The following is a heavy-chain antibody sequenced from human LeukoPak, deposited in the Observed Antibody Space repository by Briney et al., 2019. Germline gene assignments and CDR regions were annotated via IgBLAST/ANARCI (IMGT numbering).Heavy chain of an antibody. Sequence: SETLSLTCTVSGGSISSYYWSWIRQPPGQGLEWIGYISYSGSTKYNPSLESRVTISVDTSKNQFSLKLTSVTAADTAVYYCARQYGDTTHFEYWGQGTLVSVSS. D-gene: IGHD1-26*01. V-gene: IGHV4-59*08. CDR3: ARQYGDTTHFEY. CDR1: GGSISSYY. CDR2: ISYSGST. J-gene: IGHJ4*02.